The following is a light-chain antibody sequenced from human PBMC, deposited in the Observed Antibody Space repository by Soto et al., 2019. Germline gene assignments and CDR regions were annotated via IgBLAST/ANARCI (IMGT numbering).Light chain of an antibody. CDR3: QQYGSIPFT. CDR1: QSVSSTY. V-gene: IGKV3-20*01. J-gene: IGKJ3*01. Sequence: EIVLTQSPGTLSLSPGERATLSCRASQSVSSTYLGWYQQKPGQAPRLLISGASSRATGIPDRVSGSGSGTDFTLTISRLAPEDFAVYYCQQYGSIPFTFGPGTKVDI. CDR2: GAS.